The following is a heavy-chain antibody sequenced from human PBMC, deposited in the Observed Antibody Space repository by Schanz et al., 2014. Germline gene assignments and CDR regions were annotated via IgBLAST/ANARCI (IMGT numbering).Heavy chain of an antibody. CDR3: AREGTVIRGLSGWFDP. CDR2: INPNSGET. CDR1: GYSFTEYF. D-gene: IGHD3-10*01. V-gene: IGHV1-2*02. J-gene: IGHJ5*02. Sequence: QVQLVQSGPAVKKPGASMKVSCLASGYSFTEYFLHWVRQAPGQGLEWMGWINPNSGETNYAQKFQGRVTMTRDTSISTVYMELSRLRSDDTAVYYCAREGTVIRGLSGWFDPWGQGTLVTVSS.